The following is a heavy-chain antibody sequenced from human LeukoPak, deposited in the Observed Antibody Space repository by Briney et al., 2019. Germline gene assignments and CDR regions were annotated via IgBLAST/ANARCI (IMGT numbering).Heavy chain of an antibody. J-gene: IGHJ6*03. Sequence: GGTLRLSCAASGFTFNVYSMNWVRQAPGKGLEWVSFISSSLDSNIYYADSVKGRFTISRDNAKNSLYLQMNSLRAEDTAVYYCARGVRDILSGYYTDYYFYYMDVWGKGTTVTVSS. CDR2: ISSSLDSNI. D-gene: IGHD3-9*01. V-gene: IGHV3-48*01. CDR1: GFTFNVYS. CDR3: ARGVRDILSGYYTDYYFYYMDV.